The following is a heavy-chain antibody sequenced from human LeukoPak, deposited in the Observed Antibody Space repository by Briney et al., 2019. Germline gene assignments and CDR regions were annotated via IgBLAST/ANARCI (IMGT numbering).Heavy chain of an antibody. CDR1: GFTFSSYA. CDR3: ARDSGDYGSLDY. J-gene: IGHJ4*02. V-gene: IGHV3-23*01. Sequence: PGGSLRLSCAASGFTFSSYAMSWVRQAPGKGLEWVSAISGSGGSTYYADSVKGRFTISRDNAKNSLYLQMNSLRDEDTAVYYCARDSGDYGSLDYWGQGTLVTVSS. D-gene: IGHD4-17*01. CDR2: ISGSGGST.